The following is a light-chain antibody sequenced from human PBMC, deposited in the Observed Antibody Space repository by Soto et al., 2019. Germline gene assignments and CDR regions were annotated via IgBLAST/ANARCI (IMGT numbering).Light chain of an antibody. V-gene: IGKV1-27*01. Sequence: DIQMTQSPSSLSASVGDRVTITCRASQGISNYLAWYQQRPGKVPKLLIYTASTVQSGVPSRFSGSGSGTDFTLTISSLQPEDVATYDCQKYNSAPPTVGGGTKVEIK. J-gene: IGKJ4*01. CDR2: TAS. CDR1: QGISNY. CDR3: QKYNSAPPT.